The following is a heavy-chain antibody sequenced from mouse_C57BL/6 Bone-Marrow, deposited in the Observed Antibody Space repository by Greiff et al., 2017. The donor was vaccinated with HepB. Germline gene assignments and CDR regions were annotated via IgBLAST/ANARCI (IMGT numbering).Heavy chain of an antibody. V-gene: IGHV5-4*03. Sequence: EVKLVESGGGLVKPGGSLKLSCAASGFTFSSYAMSWVRQTPEKRLEWVATISDGGSYTYYPDNVKGRFTISRDNAKNNLYLQMSHLKSEDTAMYYCARMLLRWGYAMDYWGQGTSVTVSS. CDR2: ISDGGSYT. J-gene: IGHJ4*01. CDR3: ARMLLRWGYAMDY. CDR1: GFTFSSYA. D-gene: IGHD1-1*01.